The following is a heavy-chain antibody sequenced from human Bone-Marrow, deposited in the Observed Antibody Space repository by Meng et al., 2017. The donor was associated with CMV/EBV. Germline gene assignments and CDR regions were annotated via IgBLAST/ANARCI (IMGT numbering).Heavy chain of an antibody. CDR1: GFSFSRHA. CDR3: ARDWNIVVGYGMDV. V-gene: IGHV3-30*04. J-gene: IGHJ6*02. D-gene: IGHD2-2*01. CDR2: ISYDASHK. Sequence: GGSLRLSCAASGFSFSRHAMHWVRQAPGKGLEWVTLISYDASHKYYADSVKGRFTISRDNSKNTLYLQMNSLRAEDTAVYYCARDWNIVVGYGMDVWGQGTTVTFSS.